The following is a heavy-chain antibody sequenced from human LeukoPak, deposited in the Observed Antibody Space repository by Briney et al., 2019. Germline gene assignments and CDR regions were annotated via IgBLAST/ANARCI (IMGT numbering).Heavy chain of an antibody. CDR1: GFTFSDYE. J-gene: IGHJ4*02. D-gene: IGHD3-10*01. Sequence: PGGSLRLSCVASGFTFSDYEMHWIRQAPGKGLEWVSYITKTGASIYYAPSVRGRFTISSDTADNSLYLQMNSLRAEDSALCYCARGRILRAKPFFDFWGQGTLVNVSS. CDR2: ITKTGASI. CDR3: ARGRILRAKPFFDF. V-gene: IGHV3-48*03.